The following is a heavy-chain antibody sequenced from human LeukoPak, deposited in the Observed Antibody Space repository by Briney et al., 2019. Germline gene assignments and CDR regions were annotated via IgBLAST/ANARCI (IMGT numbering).Heavy chain of an antibody. Sequence: GGSLRLSCATSGFTFSVYAMGWVRQAPGKGLEWVSAISGSGGSTYYADSVKGRFTISRDNSKNTLYLQMNSLRAEDTAVYYCAKDAIAMTTVTTGAFDIWGQGTMVTVSS. CDR3: AKDAIAMTTVTTGAFDI. CDR1: GFTFSVYA. D-gene: IGHD4-17*01. CDR2: ISGSGGST. V-gene: IGHV3-23*01. J-gene: IGHJ3*02.